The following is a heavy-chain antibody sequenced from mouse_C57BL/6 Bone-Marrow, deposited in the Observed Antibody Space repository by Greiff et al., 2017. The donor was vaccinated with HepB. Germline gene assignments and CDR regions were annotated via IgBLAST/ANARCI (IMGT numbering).Heavy chain of an antibody. D-gene: IGHD1-1*01. J-gene: IGHJ3*01. Sequence: VKLMESGAELARPGASVKLSCKASGYTFTSYGISWVKQRTGQGLEWIGEIYPRSGNTYYNEKFKGKATLTADKSSSTAYMELRSLTSEDSAVYFCARGNYYGISFAYWGQGTLVTVSA. CDR3: ARGNYYGISFAY. V-gene: IGHV1-81*01. CDR1: GYTFTSYG. CDR2: IYPRSGNT.